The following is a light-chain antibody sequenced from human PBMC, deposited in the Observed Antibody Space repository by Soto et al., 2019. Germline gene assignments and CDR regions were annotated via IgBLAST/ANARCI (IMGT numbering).Light chain of an antibody. CDR3: QQYGSSPPYT. CDR1: QSVSSSY. Sequence: EIVLTQSPGTLSLSPGERATLSCRASQSVSSSYLAWYQQKPGQAPRLLIYGASRRSTGIPDRFSGSGSGTDFTLTISRREPEDFLVYYCQQYGSSPPYTFGQGTKLEIK. CDR2: GAS. V-gene: IGKV3-20*01. J-gene: IGKJ2*01.